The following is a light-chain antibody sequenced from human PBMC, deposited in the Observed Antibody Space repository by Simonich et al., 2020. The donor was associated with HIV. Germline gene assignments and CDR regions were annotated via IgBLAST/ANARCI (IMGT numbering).Light chain of an antibody. CDR3: CSYADSNTLV. CDR2: EGT. J-gene: IGLJ2*01. CDR1: TSDVGNYNL. V-gene: IGLV2-23*01. Sequence: SALTQPASVSGSPGQSITISCTGTTSDVGNYNLVSWYQQHQGKAPKLMIYEGTKRPSGVSNRFSGSKSGNTASLTISGLQAEDEADYYCCSYADSNTLVFGGGTKLTVL.